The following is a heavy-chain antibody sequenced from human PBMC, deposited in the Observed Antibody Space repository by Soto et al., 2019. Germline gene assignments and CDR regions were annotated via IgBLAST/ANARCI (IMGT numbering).Heavy chain of an antibody. D-gene: IGHD3-9*01. CDR1: GFTFSSYA. J-gene: IGHJ4*02. CDR3: AKDVGYYDILTRYYPRSDY. V-gene: IGHV3-23*01. CDR2: ISGSGGST. Sequence: PGGSLRLSCAASGFTFSSYAMSWVRQAPGKGLEWVSAISGSGGSTYYADSVKGRFTISRDNSKNTLYLQMNSLRAEDTAVYYCAKDVGYYDILTRYYPRSDYWGQGTLVTVSS.